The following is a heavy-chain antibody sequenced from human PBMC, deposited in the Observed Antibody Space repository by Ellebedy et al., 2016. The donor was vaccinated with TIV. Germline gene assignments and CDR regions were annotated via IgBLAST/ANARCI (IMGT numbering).Heavy chain of an antibody. Sequence: AASVKVSCKSSGGTFSSYAITWVRQAPGQGLEWMGGIIPSLGLGTVKIVQKFQDRVTISADISTSTTYMDLIRLTSDDTAVYYCATFVAGAGQFDYWGQGTLVTVSS. J-gene: IGHJ4*02. CDR1: GGTFSSYA. V-gene: IGHV1-69*06. D-gene: IGHD6-19*01. CDR2: IIPSLGLGTV. CDR3: ATFVAGAGQFDY.